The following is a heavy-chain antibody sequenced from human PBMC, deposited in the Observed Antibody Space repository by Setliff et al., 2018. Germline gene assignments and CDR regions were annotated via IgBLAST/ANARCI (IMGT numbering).Heavy chain of an antibody. D-gene: IGHD2-8*01. Sequence: GESLKISCKASGYSSPTYWIGWVRQMPGKGLEWMGIIYPGDSDTRYSPSFQGQVTISADKSISTAYLQWSSLKASDTAMYYCARHGHCTNGVCYFDYWGQGTLVTVSS. J-gene: IGHJ4*02. CDR2: IYPGDSDT. CDR1: GYSSPTYW. V-gene: IGHV5-51*01. CDR3: ARHGHCTNGVCYFDY.